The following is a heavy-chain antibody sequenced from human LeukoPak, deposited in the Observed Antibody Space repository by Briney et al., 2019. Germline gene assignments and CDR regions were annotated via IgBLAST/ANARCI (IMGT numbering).Heavy chain of an antibody. V-gene: IGHV4-38-2*01. CDR3: ATTSPIAVAGTGYDY. CDR2: IYHSGST. CDR1: GYSLSSGYY. J-gene: IGHJ4*02. Sequence: SETLSLTCPVSGYSLSSGYYWGWIRPPPGKGLEWIGSIYHSGSTYYNPSLKSRVTISVDTSKNQFSLKLSSVTAADTAVYYCATTSPIAVAGTGYDYWGQGTLVTVSS. D-gene: IGHD6-19*01.